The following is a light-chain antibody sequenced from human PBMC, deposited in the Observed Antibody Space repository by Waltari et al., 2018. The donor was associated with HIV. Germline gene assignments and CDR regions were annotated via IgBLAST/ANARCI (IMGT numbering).Light chain of an antibody. J-gene: IGKJ1*01. Sequence: DIVMTQSPDSLAVSLGERATIKCKSTQSVLYSSNNKNYLDWYQQKPGLPPKLLIYWASTRESGVPHRFSGSGSGTAFTLTISSLQAEDVAVYYCQQYFSTPRTFGHGTKVEIK. V-gene: IGKV4-1*01. CDR2: WAS. CDR3: QQYFSTPRT. CDR1: QSVLYSSNNKNY.